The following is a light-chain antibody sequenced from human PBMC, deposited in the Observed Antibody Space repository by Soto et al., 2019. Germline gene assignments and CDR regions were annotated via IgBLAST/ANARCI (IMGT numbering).Light chain of an antibody. CDR3: CSYAGTYTFVV. CDR1: SPDVGGYDY. CDR2: DGI. Sequence: QSAPTQPRSVSGSPGQSVTISCTGTSPDVGGYDYVSWYQQSPGKAPKLIIYDGIERPSGVPDRFSGSKSGNSASLTISVVQAEDEGDYYCCSYAGTYTFVVFGGWTQRTVL. J-gene: IGLJ2*01. V-gene: IGLV2-11*01.